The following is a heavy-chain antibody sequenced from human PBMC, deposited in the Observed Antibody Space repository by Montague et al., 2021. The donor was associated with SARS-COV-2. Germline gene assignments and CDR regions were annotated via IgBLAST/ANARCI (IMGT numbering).Heavy chain of an antibody. CDR1: GGSISTYP. J-gene: IGHJ4*02. CDR3: ARGSGHYYSPFDN. D-gene: IGHD2-15*01. Sequence: SETLSLTCTVSGGSISTYPWSWIRQPAGKALEWIGRIHSNGDTTYNPSLKSRATMSVDASKNQFSPKMTSVTAADTAMYYCARGSGHYYSPFDNWGQGNLVTVSS. CDR2: IHSNGDT. V-gene: IGHV4-4*07.